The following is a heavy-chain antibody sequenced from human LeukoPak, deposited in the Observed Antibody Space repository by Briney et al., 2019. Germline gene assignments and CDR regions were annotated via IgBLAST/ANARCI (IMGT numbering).Heavy chain of an antibody. CDR1: GYIFTKYY. CDR2: INPSGGST. V-gene: IGHV1-46*01. CDR3: ARGFWSGYYYFDY. D-gene: IGHD3-3*01. J-gene: IGHJ4*02. Sequence: ASVKVSCKASGYIFTKYYMHWVRQAPGQGLEWMGIINPSGGSTSYAQKFQGRVTMTRNTSTSTVYMELSSLRSEDTAVYYCARGFWSGYYYFDYWGQGTLVTVSS.